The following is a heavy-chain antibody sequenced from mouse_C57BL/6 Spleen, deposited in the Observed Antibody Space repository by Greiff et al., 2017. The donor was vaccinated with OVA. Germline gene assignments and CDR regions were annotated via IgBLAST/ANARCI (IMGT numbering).Heavy chain of an antibody. V-gene: IGHV1-7*01. J-gene: IGHJ4*01. CDR1: GYTFTSYW. CDR2: INPSSGYT. CDR3: ARSPYDYEGTYAMDY. D-gene: IGHD2-4*01. Sequence: QVQLQQSGAELAKPGASVKLSCKASGYTFTSYWMHWVKQRPGQGLEWIGYINPSSGYTKYNQKFKDKATLTADKSASTVYMQLSSLTYEDSAVSYCARSPYDYEGTYAMDYWGQGTSVTVSS.